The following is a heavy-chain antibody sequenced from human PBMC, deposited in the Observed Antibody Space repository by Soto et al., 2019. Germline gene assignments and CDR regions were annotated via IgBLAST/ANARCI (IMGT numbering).Heavy chain of an antibody. Sequence: GGSLRLSCAASGFTFSSYGMHWVRQAPGKGLEWVAVISYDGSNKYYADSVKGRFTISRDNSKNTLYLQMNSLRAEDTAVYYCAKDRLGVPTENYFDYWGQGTLVTVSS. V-gene: IGHV3-30*18. D-gene: IGHD3-10*01. CDR1: GFTFSSYG. CDR2: ISYDGSNK. J-gene: IGHJ4*02. CDR3: AKDRLGVPTENYFDY.